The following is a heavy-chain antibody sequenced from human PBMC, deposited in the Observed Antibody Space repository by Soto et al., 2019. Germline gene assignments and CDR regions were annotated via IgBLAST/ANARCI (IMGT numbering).Heavy chain of an antibody. Sequence: EVQLLDSGGGLVQPGGSLRLSCAASGFTFSSYAMSWVRQAPGKGLEWVSSISGSGGGTYYADSVKGRFTISRDNSKNTRSLQMNSLRAEDTAGYYRAKSLGSGSYFNPSDAFDFWGQGTMVTVSS. D-gene: IGHD3-10*01. CDR2: ISGSGGGT. V-gene: IGHV3-23*01. J-gene: IGHJ3*01. CDR1: GFTFSSYA. CDR3: AKSLGSGSYFNPSDAFDF.